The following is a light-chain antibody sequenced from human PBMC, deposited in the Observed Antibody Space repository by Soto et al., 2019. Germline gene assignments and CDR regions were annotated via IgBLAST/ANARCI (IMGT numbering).Light chain of an antibody. Sequence: QSVLTQPPSASGPPGQTISISCSGSTSNIGRSSVYWYQQFPGKAPQLLIYRDVQRPAGVAARFSGSKSGSSASLTISGLRSEDEGDYYCATRYDSLCVNVVFGGGTKLTVL. J-gene: IGLJ2*01. CDR1: TSNIGRSS. CDR2: RDV. CDR3: ATRYDSLCVNVV. V-gene: IGLV1-47*01.